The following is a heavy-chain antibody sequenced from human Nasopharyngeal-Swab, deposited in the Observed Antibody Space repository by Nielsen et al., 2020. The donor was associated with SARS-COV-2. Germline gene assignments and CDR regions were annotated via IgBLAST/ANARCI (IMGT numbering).Heavy chain of an antibody. J-gene: IGHJ4*02. V-gene: IGHV3-23*01. CDR2: ISGSGGST. CDR1: GFTFSSYA. Sequence: GGSLRLSCAASGFTFSSYAMSWVRQAPGKGLEWVSAISGSGGSTYYADSVKGRFTISRDNAKNSLYLQMNSLRAEDTAVYYCARGPRGVYSGSYYDYWGQGTLVTVSS. CDR3: ARGPRGVYSGSYYDY. D-gene: IGHD1-26*01.